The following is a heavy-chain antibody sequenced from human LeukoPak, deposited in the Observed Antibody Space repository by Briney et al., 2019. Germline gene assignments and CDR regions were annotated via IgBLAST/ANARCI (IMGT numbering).Heavy chain of an antibody. CDR3: AREGSYGYVGLFDY. V-gene: IGHV4-59*01. CDR1: GGSISSYY. D-gene: IGHD5-18*01. Sequence: PSETLSLTCTVSGGSISSYYWSWIXQPPXXXLXWIGYIYYSGSTNYNPSLKSRVTISVDTSKNQFSLKLSSVTAADTAVYYCAREGSYGYVGLFDYWGQGTLVTVSS. CDR2: IYYSGST. J-gene: IGHJ4*02.